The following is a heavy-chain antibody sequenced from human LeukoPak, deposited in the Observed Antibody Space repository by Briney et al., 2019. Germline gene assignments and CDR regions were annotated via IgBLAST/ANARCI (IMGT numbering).Heavy chain of an antibody. D-gene: IGHD2-15*01. Sequence: GGSLRLSCAASGFTFSSYAMSWVRQAPGKGLEYVSAISSNGGSTYYADSVKGRFTISRDNSKNTLYLQMSSLRAEDTAVYYCVKGAPSYCSGGSCYRWFDPWGQGTLVTVSS. CDR2: ISSNGGST. CDR3: VKGAPSYCSGGSCYRWFDP. J-gene: IGHJ5*02. CDR1: GFTFSSYA. V-gene: IGHV3-64D*06.